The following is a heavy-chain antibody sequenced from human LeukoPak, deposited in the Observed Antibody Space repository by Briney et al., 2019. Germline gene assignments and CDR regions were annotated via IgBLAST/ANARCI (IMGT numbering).Heavy chain of an antibody. D-gene: IGHD3-22*01. Sequence: ASVKVSCKASAYSFTDYYIHWVRQAPGQGLEWMGRINPNTGVTDYAQNFKGRVTMTRDTSISTAYMELSRLGSDDTAVYYCARSSPTYYFDSSGYYYGDYWGQGTLVTVSS. CDR3: ARSSPTYYFDSSGYYYGDY. CDR1: AYSFTDYY. J-gene: IGHJ4*02. V-gene: IGHV1-2*06. CDR2: INPNTGVT.